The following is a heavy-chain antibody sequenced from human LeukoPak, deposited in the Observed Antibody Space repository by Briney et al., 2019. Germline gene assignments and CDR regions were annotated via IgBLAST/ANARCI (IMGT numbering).Heavy chain of an antibody. CDR3: VKDLPLGYWPRTPLVLNYFDP. CDR1: GFTFDNYA. Sequence: GGSLRLSCAASGFTFDNYAMTWVRQAPGKGLEWVSLISASGGSTYYADSMQGWFTVSRDNSKNTLYLQIDSLRAEDTAVYYCVKDLPLGYWPRTPLVLNYFDPWGQGTLVTVSS. V-gene: IGHV3-23*01. J-gene: IGHJ5*02. D-gene: IGHD2-15*01. CDR2: ISASGGST.